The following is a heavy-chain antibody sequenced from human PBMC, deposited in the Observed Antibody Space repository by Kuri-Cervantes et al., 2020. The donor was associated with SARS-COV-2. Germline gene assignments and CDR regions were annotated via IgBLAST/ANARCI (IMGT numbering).Heavy chain of an antibody. Sequence: GESLKISCKGSGYSFTSYWISWVRQIPGNGLELMGIIYPGDSNTKYSPSFQGHVTMSSDKSLRTAYLQWSSLKASDTAMYYCARLTTHHPHFGNDFWTGYYLLGDVWGQGTQVTVSS. D-gene: IGHD3/OR15-3a*01. V-gene: IGHV5-51*01. CDR3: ARLTTHHPHFGNDFWTGYYLLGDV. CDR2: IYPGDSNT. CDR1: GYSFTSYW. J-gene: IGHJ4*02.